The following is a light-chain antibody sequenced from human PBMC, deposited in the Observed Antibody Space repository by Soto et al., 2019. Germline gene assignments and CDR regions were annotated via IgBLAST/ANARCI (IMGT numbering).Light chain of an antibody. V-gene: IGKV1-5*01. CDR3: QQYYSYRYT. CDR2: DAS. CDR1: QTISTW. Sequence: DIQMTQSPSTLSASVGDRVIITCRASQTISTWLAWYQQKSGKAPNLLIYDASSLQTGVPSRFSGSASGTEFTLTINSLQPDDFATYYCQQYYSYRYTFGQGTKVEIK. J-gene: IGKJ2*01.